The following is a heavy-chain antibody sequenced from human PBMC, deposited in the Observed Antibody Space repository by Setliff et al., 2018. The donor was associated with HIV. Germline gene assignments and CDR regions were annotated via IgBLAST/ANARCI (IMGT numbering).Heavy chain of an antibody. J-gene: IGHJ4*02. CDR3: ARAPPMTTVVTPYFDY. D-gene: IGHD4-17*01. CDR2: INPNSGGT. Sequence: ASVKVSCKASGYTFAGYYMHWVRQAPGQGLEWMGWINPNSGGTNYAQKFQGRVTMTRDTSISTAYMELSRLRSDDTAVYYCARAPPMTTVVTPYFDYWGQGTLVTVSS. CDR1: GYTFAGYY. V-gene: IGHV1-2*02.